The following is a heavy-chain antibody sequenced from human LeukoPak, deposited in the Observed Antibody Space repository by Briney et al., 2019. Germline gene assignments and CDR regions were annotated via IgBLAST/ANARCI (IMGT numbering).Heavy chain of an antibody. Sequence: ASVKVSCKSSGYTFTAYQMHWVRQAPGQGLEWVGWINPNSGGSNYAQRFQGRVTVTRDTSINTAYMELSRLRPDDTAVYYCARGYYDFWSGYYAFDYWGQGTLVTVSS. CDR3: ARGYYDFWSGYYAFDY. J-gene: IGHJ4*02. D-gene: IGHD3-3*01. CDR1: GYTFTAYQ. V-gene: IGHV1-2*02. CDR2: INPNSGGS.